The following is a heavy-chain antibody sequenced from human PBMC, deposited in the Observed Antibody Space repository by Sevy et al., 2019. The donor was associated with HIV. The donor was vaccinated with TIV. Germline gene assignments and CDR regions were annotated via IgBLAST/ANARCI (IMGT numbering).Heavy chain of an antibody. CDR2: VYHTGST. J-gene: IGHJ4*02. Sequence: SDTLSLTCAVSGVSVTSDTYYWSWIRQPPGKGLEWIGYVYHTGSTNYSPSFKSRVTISIDTSMNQFSLRLFSVAAADTAMYYCAREPYFFDKSGYFWDYWGQGILVTVS. CDR1: GVSVTSDTYY. D-gene: IGHD3-22*01. CDR3: AREPYFFDKSGYFWDY. V-gene: IGHV4-61*01.